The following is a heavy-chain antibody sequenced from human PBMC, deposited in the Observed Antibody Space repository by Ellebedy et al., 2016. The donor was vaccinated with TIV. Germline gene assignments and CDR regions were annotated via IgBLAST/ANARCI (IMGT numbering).Heavy chain of an antibody. J-gene: IGHJ5*02. V-gene: IGHV3-30-3*01. D-gene: IGHD6-19*01. CDR1: GFTFSSYA. CDR2: ISYDGSNE. CDR3: ARGIAVAGTNWFDP. Sequence: GESLKISXEASGFTFSSYAMHWVRQAPGKGLEWVAVISYDGSNEYYADSVKGRFTIARDDSKNTLYLDVNCLRSEDTAVYYCARGIAVAGTNWFDPWGQGTLVTVSS.